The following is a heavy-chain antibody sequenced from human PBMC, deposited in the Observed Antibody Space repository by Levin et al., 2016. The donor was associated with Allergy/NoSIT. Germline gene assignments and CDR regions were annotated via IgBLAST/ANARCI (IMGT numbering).Heavy chain of an antibody. CDR3: AREGRSWVRFDP. V-gene: IGHV1-18*01. CDR2: ISAYNGNT. J-gene: IGHJ5*02. D-gene: IGHD3-16*01. Sequence: WVRQAPGQGLEWMGWISAYNGNTNYAQKLQGRVTMTTDTSTSTAYMELRSLRSDDTAVYYCAREGRSWVRFDPWGQGTLVTVSS.